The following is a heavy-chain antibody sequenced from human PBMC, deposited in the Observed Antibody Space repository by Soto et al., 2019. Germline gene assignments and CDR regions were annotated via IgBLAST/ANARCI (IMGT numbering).Heavy chain of an antibody. Sequence: PGESLKISCKGSGYSFTSYWISWVRQMPGKGLEWMGRIDPSDSYTNYSPSFQGHVTISADKSISTAYLQWSSLKASDTAMYYCARRRPGVLRYFDWTTGPRADWFDPWGQGTLVTVSS. V-gene: IGHV5-10-1*01. CDR1: GYSFTSYW. CDR2: IDPSDSYT. CDR3: ARRRPGVLRYFDWTTGPRADWFDP. J-gene: IGHJ5*02. D-gene: IGHD3-9*01.